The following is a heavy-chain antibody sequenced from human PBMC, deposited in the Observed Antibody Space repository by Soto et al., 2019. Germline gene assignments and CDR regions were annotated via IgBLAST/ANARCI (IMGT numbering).Heavy chain of an antibody. Sequence: ASVKVSCKASGGTFSSYAISWVRQAPGQGLEWMGGINPIGGSANYAQKFQGWVTMTRDKSISTAYMELSRLRSDDTAVYYCARDLRVSSGWYQNDAFDIWGQGTMVTVSS. CDR1: GGTFSSYA. V-gene: IGHV1-2*04. CDR2: INPIGGSA. D-gene: IGHD6-19*01. J-gene: IGHJ3*02. CDR3: ARDLRVSSGWYQNDAFDI.